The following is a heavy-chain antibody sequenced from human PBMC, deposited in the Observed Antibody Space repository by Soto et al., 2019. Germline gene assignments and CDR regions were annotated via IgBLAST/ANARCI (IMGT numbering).Heavy chain of an antibody. CDR3: ARAAYADGRSGYYHLDY. D-gene: IGHD3-22*01. J-gene: IGHJ4*02. CDR1: GYTFTKYY. CDR2: IGPSSGDT. V-gene: IGHV1-46*01. Sequence: ASVKVSCKSSGYTFTKYYLHWVRPAPAQEVEWVGIIGPSSGDTTNPPSFQGRPILTRDTSTSTVYLELSCLTSDDTAVYYCARAAYADGRSGYYHLDYWGQGTQVTVSS.